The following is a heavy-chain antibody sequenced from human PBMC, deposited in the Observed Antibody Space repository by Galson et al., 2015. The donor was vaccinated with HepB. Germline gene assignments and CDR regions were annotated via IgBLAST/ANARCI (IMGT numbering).Heavy chain of an antibody. V-gene: IGHV1-18*01. Sequence: SVKVSCKASGYTFTSYGISWVRQAPGQGLEWMGWISAYNGNTNYAQKLQGRVTMTTDTSTSTAYMELRSLRSEDTAIYYCAMGSAPALYFQQWGQGTLVTVSS. J-gene: IGHJ1*01. D-gene: IGHD2-15*01. CDR2: ISAYNGNT. CDR3: AMGSAPALYFQQ. CDR1: GYTFTSYG.